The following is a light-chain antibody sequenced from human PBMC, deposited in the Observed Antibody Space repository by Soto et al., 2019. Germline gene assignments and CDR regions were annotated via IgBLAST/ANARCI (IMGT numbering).Light chain of an antibody. CDR3: QQRSDSPPWT. Sequence: EIVLTQSPATVSVSPGESATLSCRASQSVRSYLAWYQQKPGQAPRLLIFDASNRATGIPSRFSGSGSGTYFTLTISSLEPEDFAVYYCQQRSDSPPWTFGAG. J-gene: IGKJ3*01. CDR2: DAS. CDR1: QSVRSY. V-gene: IGKV3-11*01.